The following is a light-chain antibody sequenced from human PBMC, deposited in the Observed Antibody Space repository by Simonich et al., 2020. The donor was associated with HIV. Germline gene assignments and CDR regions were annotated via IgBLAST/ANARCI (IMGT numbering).Light chain of an antibody. Sequence: LTQPPSVSVSTGQTARITCSGNALPKQYAYWYNQRPGSAPTTVIYEDNQRPSGVPDRFSGSIDSSSNSASLTISGLKTEDEADYYCQSYDSSSWVFGGGTKLTVL. CDR2: EDN. V-gene: IGLV6-57*02. J-gene: IGLJ3*02. CDR3: QSYDSSSWV. CDR1: ALPKQY.